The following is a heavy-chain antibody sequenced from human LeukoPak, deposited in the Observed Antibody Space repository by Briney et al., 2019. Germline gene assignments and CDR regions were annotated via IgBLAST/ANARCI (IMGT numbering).Heavy chain of an antibody. V-gene: IGHV4-31*03. D-gene: IGHD2-2*02. CDR3: ARVVRDPGYCSSTSCYTEGTFDI. CDR1: GGSISSGGYY. CDR2: IYYSGST. Sequence: PSQTLSLTCTVSGGSISSGGYYWSWIRQHPGKGLEWIGYIYYSGSTYYNPSLKSRVTISVDTSKNQFSLKVSSVTAADTAVYYCARVVRDPGYCSSTSCYTEGTFDIWGQGTMVTVSS. J-gene: IGHJ3*02.